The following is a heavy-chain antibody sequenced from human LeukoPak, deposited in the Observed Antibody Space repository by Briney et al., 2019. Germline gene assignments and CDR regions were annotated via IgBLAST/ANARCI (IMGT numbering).Heavy chain of an antibody. CDR3: TRDAGFYGSGSYYRD. CDR2: ISTDGNTT. V-gene: IGHV3-74*01. D-gene: IGHD3-10*01. CDR1: GFTFSNYW. Sequence: PGGSLRLSCAASGFTFSNYWMHWVRQGSGKGLVWVSRISTDGNTTNYADSVKGRFTISRDNAKNTLYLQMSSLTAEDTVVYYCTRDAGFYGSGSYYRDWGQGSLVTVSS. J-gene: IGHJ4*02.